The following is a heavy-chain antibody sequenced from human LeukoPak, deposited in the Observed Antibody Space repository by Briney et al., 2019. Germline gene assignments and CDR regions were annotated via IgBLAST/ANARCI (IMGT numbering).Heavy chain of an antibody. Sequence: SQTLSLTCTVSGGSISSGGYYWSWIRQHPGKGLEGIGYIDCSGSTYDNPSLKSRVTISVDTSKNQFSLKLSSVSAADTAVDYCARGGPSPTTDIWFDPWGQGTLVTVSS. V-gene: IGHV4-31*03. CDR2: IDCSGST. CDR3: ARGGPSPTTDIWFDP. CDR1: GGSISSGGYY. J-gene: IGHJ5*02. D-gene: IGHD4-11*01.